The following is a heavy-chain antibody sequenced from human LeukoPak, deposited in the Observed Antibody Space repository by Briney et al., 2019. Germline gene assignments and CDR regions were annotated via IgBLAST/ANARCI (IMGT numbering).Heavy chain of an antibody. CDR2: INPSGGST. CDR3: AREAALNYYGSGSYYNPCDY. D-gene: IGHD3-10*01. J-gene: IGHJ4*02. CDR1: GYTFTSYY. Sequence: ASVKVSCKASGYTFTSYYMHWVRQAPGQGLEWMGIINPSGGSTSYAQKFQGRVTMTRDTSTSTVYMELSSLRSEDTAVYYCAREAALNYYGSGSYYNPCDYWGQGTLVTVSS. V-gene: IGHV1-46*01.